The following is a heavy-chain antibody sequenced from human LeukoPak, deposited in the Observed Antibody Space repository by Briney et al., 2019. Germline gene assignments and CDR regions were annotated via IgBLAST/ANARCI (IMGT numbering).Heavy chain of an antibody. CDR1: VFPFNTYI. J-gene: IGHJ4*02. CDR3: LRGDRRDY. V-gene: IGHV3-21*06. Sequence: GGPLRLSCGASVFPFNTYIMNWARQAPGQGLEWVSSIDSSGGYMFYADSVKGRFIISRDNAKDSLYLQMNSLRVEDTAVYYCLRGDRRDYWGQGTLVTVSS. CDR2: IDSSGGYM.